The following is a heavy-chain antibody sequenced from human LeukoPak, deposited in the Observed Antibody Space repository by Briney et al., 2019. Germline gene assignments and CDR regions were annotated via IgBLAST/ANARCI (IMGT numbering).Heavy chain of an antibody. J-gene: IGHJ4*02. Sequence: GGSLRLSCAASGFTFSSYTMNWVRQAPGKGLEYVSVLSSGGDLTYYADSVRGRFTISRNNSKNTLYLQMSSLTIEDTAVYYCVKDGSHTGYGYGPFDYWGQGTLVTVSS. CDR2: LSSGGDLT. CDR3: VKDGSHTGYGYGPFDY. D-gene: IGHD5-18*01. CDR1: GFTFSSYT. V-gene: IGHV3-64D*06.